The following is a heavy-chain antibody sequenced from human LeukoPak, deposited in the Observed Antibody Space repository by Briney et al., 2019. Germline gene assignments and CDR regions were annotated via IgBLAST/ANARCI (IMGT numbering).Heavy chain of an antibody. Sequence: PGGSLRLSCAASGFTFSSYSMNWVRQAPGRGLEWVSSISIRRSNIYYADSVKGRFTISRDNAKNSLYLQMNSLRAEDTAVYYCARDVSPPYCGGDCYSLSDVGYWGQGTLVTVSS. D-gene: IGHD2-21*01. CDR2: ISIRRSNI. J-gene: IGHJ4*02. CDR3: ARDVSPPYCGGDCYSLSDVGY. CDR1: GFTFSSYS. V-gene: IGHV3-21*01.